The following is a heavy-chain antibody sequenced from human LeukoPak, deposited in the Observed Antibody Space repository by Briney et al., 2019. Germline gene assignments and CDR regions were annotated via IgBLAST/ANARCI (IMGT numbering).Heavy chain of an antibody. Sequence: GGSLRLSCAASGFTFSSYVMHWVRQAPGKGLEWVAVLPYVGGKKYYADSVMGRFSISRDNSKNTLYIQMNSLRAETTAVYYCARDYRGGMDVWGEGATVTDSS. J-gene: IGHJ6*01. V-gene: IGHV3-30*14. CDR3: ARDYRGGMDV. CDR1: GFTFSSYV. CDR2: LPYVGGKK.